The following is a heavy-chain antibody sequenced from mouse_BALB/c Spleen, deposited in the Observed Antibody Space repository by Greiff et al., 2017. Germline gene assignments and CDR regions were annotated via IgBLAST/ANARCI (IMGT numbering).Heavy chain of an antibody. CDR2: ISSGGST. D-gene: IGHD1-1*01. J-gene: IGHJ2*01. V-gene: IGHV5-6-5*01. CDR3: ARKGTYGSRVYFDD. Sequence: EVKLVESGGGLVKPGGSLKLSCAASGFTFSSYAMSWVRQTPEKRLEWVASISSGGSTYYPDSVKGRFTISRDNARNILYLQMSSLRSEDTAMYYCARKGTYGSRVYFDDWGQGTTLTVSS. CDR1: GFTFSSYA.